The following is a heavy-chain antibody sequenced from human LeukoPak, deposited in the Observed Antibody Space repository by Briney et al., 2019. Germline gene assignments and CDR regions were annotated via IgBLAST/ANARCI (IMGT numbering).Heavy chain of an antibody. Sequence: SQTLSLTCTVSGGSISSGDYYWGWIRQPPGKGLEWSGYIYYSRSTYYNLSLKSRVTISVGTSKNQFSMKLSSVTAADTAVYYCARVFSYCSSTSCYDYYYGMDVWGQGTTVTVSS. CDR1: GGSISSGDYY. J-gene: IGHJ6*02. CDR3: ARVFSYCSSTSCYDYYYGMDV. D-gene: IGHD2-2*01. V-gene: IGHV4-30-4*01. CDR2: IYYSRST.